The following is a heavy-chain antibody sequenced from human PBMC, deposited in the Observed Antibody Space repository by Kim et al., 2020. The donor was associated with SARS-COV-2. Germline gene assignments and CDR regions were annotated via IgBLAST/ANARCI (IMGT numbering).Heavy chain of an antibody. J-gene: IGHJ4*02. CDR2: ISGSGGST. D-gene: IGHD3-16*02. CDR3: AKDSDYVWGSYRHDY. V-gene: IGHV3-23*01. Sequence: GGSLRLSCAASGFTFSSYAMSWVRQAPGKGLEWVSAISGSGGSTYYADSVKGRFTISRDNSKNTLYLQMNSLRAEDTAVYYCAKDSDYVWGSYRHDYWGQGTLVTVSS. CDR1: GFTFSSYA.